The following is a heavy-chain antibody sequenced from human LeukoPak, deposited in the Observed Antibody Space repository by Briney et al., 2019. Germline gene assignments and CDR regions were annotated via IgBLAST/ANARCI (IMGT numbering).Heavy chain of an antibody. Sequence: PGGSLRLSCAASGFAVSSNYMNWVRQAPGKGLKWVSIIYSGGGTYYANSVRGRFTISRDNSKNTLYLQMNSLRDEDTAVYYCAIGGYYYDSSGYYHDAFDIWGQGTMVTVSS. V-gene: IGHV3-53*01. J-gene: IGHJ3*02. CDR1: GFAVSSNY. D-gene: IGHD3-22*01. CDR2: IYSGGGT. CDR3: AIGGYYYDSSGYYHDAFDI.